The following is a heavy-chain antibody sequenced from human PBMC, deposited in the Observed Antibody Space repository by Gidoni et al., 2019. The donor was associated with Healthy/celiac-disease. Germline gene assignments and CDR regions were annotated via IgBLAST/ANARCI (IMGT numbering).Heavy chain of an antibody. D-gene: IGHD3-9*01. J-gene: IGHJ6*02. V-gene: IGHV3-30*18. Sequence: QVQLVESGGGVVQPGRSLRLSCAASGFTFSRYGMPWVRQAPGKGLEWVAVISYDGSNKYYADSVKGRFTISRDNSKNTLYLQMNSLRAEDTAVYYCAKDLTYYDILTGFYYYYGMDVWGQGTTVTVSS. CDR2: ISYDGSNK. CDR1: GFTFSRYG. CDR3: AKDLTYYDILTGFYYYYGMDV.